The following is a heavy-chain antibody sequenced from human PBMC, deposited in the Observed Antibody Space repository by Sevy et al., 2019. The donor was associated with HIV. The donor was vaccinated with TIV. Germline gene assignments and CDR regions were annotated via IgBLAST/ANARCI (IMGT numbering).Heavy chain of an antibody. D-gene: IGHD3-22*01. Sequence: GGSLRLSCAASGFTFSNYGMYWVRQAPGKGLEWVAVISYDGSNKYYADSVKGRFTISRDNSKNTLYLQMNSLRAEDTAVYYCAKGPHYYETSGYSFYFDYWGQGTLVTVSS. V-gene: IGHV3-30*18. CDR2: ISYDGSNK. J-gene: IGHJ4*02. CDR3: AKGPHYYETSGYSFYFDY. CDR1: GFTFSNYG.